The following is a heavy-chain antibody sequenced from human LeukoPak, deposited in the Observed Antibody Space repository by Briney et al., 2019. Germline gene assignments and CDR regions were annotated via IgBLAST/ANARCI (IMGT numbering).Heavy chain of an antibody. J-gene: IGHJ4*02. CDR1: GYTFSGYY. V-gene: IGHV1-2*02. D-gene: IGHD3-9*01. CDR2: INPNTGGT. CDR3: ARVVDILTGHDTALDY. Sequence: ASVKVSCKASGYTFSGYYIHWVRQAPGQGLEWMGWINPNTGGTNFAQNFQGRVTMTTVASISTAYMELSRLRSDDTAVYYCARVVDILTGHDTALDYWGQGTLVTVSS.